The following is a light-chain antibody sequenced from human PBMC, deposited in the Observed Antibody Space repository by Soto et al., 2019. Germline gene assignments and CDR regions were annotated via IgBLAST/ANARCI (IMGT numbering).Light chain of an antibody. Sequence: QSALTQPASVSGSPGQSITISCTGTSSDIGGYNYISWYQQLPGKAPKFIIYDVRNRPSGVSNRFSGSRSCNTASLTISGLHAAGGADYYCSSYTSSSPVIFGGGTK. CDR2: DVR. J-gene: IGLJ2*01. CDR1: SSDIGGYNY. CDR3: SSYTSSSPVI. V-gene: IGLV2-14*01.